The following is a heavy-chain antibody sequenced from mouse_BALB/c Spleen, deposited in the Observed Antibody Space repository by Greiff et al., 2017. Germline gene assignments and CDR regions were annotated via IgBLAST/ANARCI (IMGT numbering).Heavy chain of an antibody. V-gene: IGHV5-17*02. J-gene: IGHJ4*01. D-gene: IGHD4-1*01. CDR2: ISSGSSTI. CDR3: ARWEKWDDYAMDY. CDR1: GFTFSSFG. Sequence: EVHLVESGGGLVQPGGSRKLSCAASGFTFSSFGMHWVRQAPEKGLEWVAYISSGSSTIYYADTVKGRFTISRDNPKNTLFLQMTSLRSEDTAMYYCARWEKWDDYAMDYGGQGNSVTVSP.